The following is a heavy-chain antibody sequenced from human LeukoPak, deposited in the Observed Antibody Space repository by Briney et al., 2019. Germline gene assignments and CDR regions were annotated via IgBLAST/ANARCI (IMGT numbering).Heavy chain of an antibody. J-gene: IGHJ3*02. V-gene: IGHV3-48*01. CDR3: AGVLPGITIFGTVGDAFDI. D-gene: IGHD3-3*01. CDR1: GFTFSSYS. CDR2: ISSSTSTI. Sequence: GGSLRLSCAASGFTFSSYSMNWVRQAPGKGLEWVSYISSSTSTIYYADSVKGRFTISRDNAKNSLYLQMNSLRAEDTAVYYCAGVLPGITIFGTVGDAFDIWGQGTMVTVSS.